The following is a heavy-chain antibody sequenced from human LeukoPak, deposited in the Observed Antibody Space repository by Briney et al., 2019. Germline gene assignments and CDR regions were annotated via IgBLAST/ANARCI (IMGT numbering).Heavy chain of an antibody. D-gene: IGHD7-27*01. V-gene: IGHV4-59*08. CDR2: IYSSGST. CDR3: ARRPTGDPKFDY. Sequence: PSETLSLTCSVSGGSISNYFWTRIRQPPGKGLEWIGYIYSSGSTYYNPSLKSRVTISVDTSKNRFSLKLSTVTAADTAVYYCARRPTGDPKFDYWGQGTLVTVSS. CDR1: GGSISNYF. J-gene: IGHJ4*02.